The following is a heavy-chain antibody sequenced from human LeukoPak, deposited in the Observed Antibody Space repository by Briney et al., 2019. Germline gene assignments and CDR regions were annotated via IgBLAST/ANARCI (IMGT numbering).Heavy chain of an antibody. CDR2: IYYSGST. J-gene: IGHJ4*02. V-gene: IGHV4-30-4*01. Sequence: SQTLSLTCTVSGGSISSGDYYWSWIRQPPGKGREWIGYIYYSGSTYYNPSLKSRVTISVDTSKNQFSLKLSSVTAADTAVYYCAREDPFATGAFDYWGQGTLVTVSS. CDR3: AREDPFATGAFDY. CDR1: GGSISSGDYY. D-gene: IGHD7-27*01.